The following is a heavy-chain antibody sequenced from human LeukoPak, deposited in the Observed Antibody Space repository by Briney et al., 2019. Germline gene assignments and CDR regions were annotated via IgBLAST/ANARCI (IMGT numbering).Heavy chain of an antibody. CDR1: GYTFTGDF. D-gene: IGHD3-10*01. CDR3: ARDPSITMVRGAVDY. J-gene: IGHJ4*02. Sequence: GASVKVSCKASGYTFTGDFIHWVRQAPGQGLEWMGWINSDSGGTNYARKFQGRVTMTRDTSISTAYMELSSLRSDDTAVYYCARDPSITMVRGAVDYWGQGTLVTVSS. CDR2: INSDSGGT. V-gene: IGHV1-2*02.